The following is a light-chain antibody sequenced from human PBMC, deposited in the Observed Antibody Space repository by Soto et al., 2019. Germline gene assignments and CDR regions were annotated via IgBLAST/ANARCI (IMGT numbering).Light chain of an antibody. J-gene: IGKJ4*01. Sequence: DIQMNQSPSTLSTSVGDRVTITCRASQSIGSWLVWYQQTPGKAPKIXIYKASSLESGVPSGFSGSGAGTECTLTISSLQPDDVETDYCQHYNSYPLTFGGGTKVDIK. CDR3: QHYNSYPLT. CDR1: QSIGSW. V-gene: IGKV1-5*03. CDR2: KAS.